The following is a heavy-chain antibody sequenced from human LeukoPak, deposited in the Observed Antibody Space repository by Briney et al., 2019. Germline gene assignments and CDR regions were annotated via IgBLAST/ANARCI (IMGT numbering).Heavy chain of an antibody. CDR1: GGTFSSYA. D-gene: IGHD6-6*01. Sequence: GASVKVSCKASGGTFSSYAISWVRQAPGQGLEWMGWISAYNGNTNYAQKLQGRVTMTKDTSTSTAYMELRSLRSDDTAVYYCARADYSSSSPDYWGQGTLVTVSS. CDR2: ISAYNGNT. V-gene: IGHV1-18*01. J-gene: IGHJ4*02. CDR3: ARADYSSSSPDY.